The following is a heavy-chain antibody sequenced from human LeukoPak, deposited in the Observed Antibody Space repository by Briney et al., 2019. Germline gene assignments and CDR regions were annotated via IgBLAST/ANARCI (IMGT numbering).Heavy chain of an antibody. Sequence: PGGSLRLSCAASGFTFSSYSTNWVRQAPGKGLEWVSSISSSSSYIYYADSVKGRFTISRDNAKNSLYLQMNSLRAEDTAVYYCARGYSSGWNLDYWGQGTLVTVSS. CDR3: ARGYSSGWNLDY. D-gene: IGHD6-19*01. CDR2: ISSSSSYI. J-gene: IGHJ4*02. CDR1: GFTFSSYS. V-gene: IGHV3-21*01.